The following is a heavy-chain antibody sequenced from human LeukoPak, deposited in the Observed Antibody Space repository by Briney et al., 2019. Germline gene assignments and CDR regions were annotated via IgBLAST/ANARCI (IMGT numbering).Heavy chain of an antibody. CDR1: GYTFTSYG. CDR2: ISAYNGNT. CDR3: ARTTYYDILTGYPYHDY. J-gene: IGHJ4*02. V-gene: IGHV1-18*01. Sequence: ASVKVSCKASGYTFTSYGISWVRQAPGQGLEWMGWISAYNGNTNYAQKLQGRVTMTTDTSTSTAYMELRSLRSDDTAVYYCARTTYYDILTGYPYHDYWGQGTLVTVSS. D-gene: IGHD3-9*01.